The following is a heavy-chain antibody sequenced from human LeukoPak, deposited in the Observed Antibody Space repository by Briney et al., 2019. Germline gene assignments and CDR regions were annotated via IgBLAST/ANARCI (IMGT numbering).Heavy chain of an antibody. CDR3: ARASSKQLAGYLPDGFDI. CDR2: ISSSSGDI. V-gene: IGHV3-21*01. D-gene: IGHD3-9*01. Sequence: SGGSLRLSCAASGFSFSTYSVNWVRQAPGKGPEWVSSISSSSGDIYYGDSVRGRFTISRDNAKNSLYLQMNSLRADDAAVYYCARASSKQLAGYLPDGFDIWGQGTMVTVSS. J-gene: IGHJ3*02. CDR1: GFSFSTYS.